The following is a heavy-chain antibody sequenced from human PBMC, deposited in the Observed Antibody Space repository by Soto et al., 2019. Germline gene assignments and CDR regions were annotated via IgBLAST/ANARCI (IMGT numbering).Heavy chain of an antibody. J-gene: IGHJ4*02. CDR3: ARDDNDSSGYYYPTDY. CDR2: ISYDGSNK. Sequence: GGSLRLSCAASGFTFSSYAMHWVRQAPGKGLEWVAVISYDGSNKYYADSVKGRFTISRDNSKNTLYLQMNSLRAEDTAVYYCARDDNDSSGYYYPTDYWGQGTLVTVSS. D-gene: IGHD3-22*01. CDR1: GFTFSSYA. V-gene: IGHV3-30-3*01.